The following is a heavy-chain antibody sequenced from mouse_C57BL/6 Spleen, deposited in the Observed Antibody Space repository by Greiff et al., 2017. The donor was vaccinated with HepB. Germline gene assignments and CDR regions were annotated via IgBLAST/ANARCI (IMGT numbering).Heavy chain of an antibody. J-gene: IGHJ2*01. D-gene: IGHD4-1*01. CDR1: GFTFSDYY. CDR2: INYDGSST. Sequence: EVKLMESEGGLVQPGSSMKLSCTASGFTFSDYYMAWVRQVPEKGLEWVANINYDGSSTYYLDSLKSRFIISRDNAKNILYLQMSSLKSEDTATYYCARGRGTGTLFDYWGQGTTLTVSS. V-gene: IGHV5-16*01. CDR3: ARGRGTGTLFDY.